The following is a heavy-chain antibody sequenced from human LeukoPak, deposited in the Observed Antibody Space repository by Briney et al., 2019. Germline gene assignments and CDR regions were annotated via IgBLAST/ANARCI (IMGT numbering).Heavy chain of an antibody. CDR1: AGSFSGYY. D-gene: IGHD3-3*01. CDR3: ASRPYYDFWSGYLI. CDR2: INHSGST. Sequence: SETLSLTCAPYAGSFSGYYWSWIRQPPGKGLEWIGEINHSGSTNYNPSLKSRVTISVDTSKNQFSLKLSSVTAADTAVYYCASRPYYDFWSGYLIWGQGTMVTVSS. V-gene: IGHV4-34*01. J-gene: IGHJ3*02.